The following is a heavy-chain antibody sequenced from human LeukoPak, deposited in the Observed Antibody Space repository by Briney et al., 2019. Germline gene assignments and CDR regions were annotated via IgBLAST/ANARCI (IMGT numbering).Heavy chain of an antibody. CDR1: GGSFSGYY. V-gene: IGHV4-34*01. D-gene: IGHD6-19*01. J-gene: IGHJ4*02. Sequence: PSETLSLTCAVYGGSFSGYYWSWIRHPPGKGLELIGEINHSGSTNYNPSLKSRVTISVDTSKNQFSLKLSSVTAADTAVYYCARGGQWLVLARAFDYWGQGTLVTVSS. CDR2: INHSGST. CDR3: ARGGQWLVLARAFDY.